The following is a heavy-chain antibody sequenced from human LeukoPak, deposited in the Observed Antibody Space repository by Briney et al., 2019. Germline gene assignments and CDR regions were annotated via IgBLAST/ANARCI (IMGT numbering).Heavy chain of an antibody. J-gene: IGHJ4*02. CDR3: AKDHGGSYYLTYYFDY. V-gene: IGHV3-30*18. CDR1: GFTFSSYG. D-gene: IGHD1-26*01. Sequence: GGSLRLSRAASGFTFSSYGMHWVRQAPGKGLEWVAVISYDGSNKYYADSVKGRFTISRDNSKNTLYLQMNSLRAEDTAVYYCAKDHGGSYYLTYYFDYWGQGTLVTVSS. CDR2: ISYDGSNK.